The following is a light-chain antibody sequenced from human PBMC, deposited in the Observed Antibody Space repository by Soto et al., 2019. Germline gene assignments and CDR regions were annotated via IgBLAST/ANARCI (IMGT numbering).Light chain of an antibody. CDR1: QSVSIY. V-gene: IGKV1-39*01. CDR3: QQSYSTPIT. Sequence: IQLTQSPSSLSASVGDRVTITCRASQSVSIYLNWYQQKPGKAPKLLIYAASNLQGGGPSRFSGSGSGTDFTLTISSLQPEDFATYYCQQSYSTPITFGQGTRLEIK. CDR2: AAS. J-gene: IGKJ5*01.